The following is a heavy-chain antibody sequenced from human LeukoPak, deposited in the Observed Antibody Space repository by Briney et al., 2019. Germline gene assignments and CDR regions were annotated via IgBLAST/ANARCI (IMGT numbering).Heavy chain of an antibody. J-gene: IGHJ4*02. CDR2: ISGSGGDT. V-gene: IGHV3-23*01. Sequence: PGGSLRLSCAASGFTFRSYAIYWVRQAPGKGLEWVSGISGSGGDTYFADSVKGRFTISRESSKHTVFMQMDSLRAEDTAVYYCAKTTAGYSSGRYPGWPIDYWGQGTLVTVSS. D-gene: IGHD6-19*01. CDR1: GFTFRSYA. CDR3: AKTTAGYSSGRYPGWPIDY.